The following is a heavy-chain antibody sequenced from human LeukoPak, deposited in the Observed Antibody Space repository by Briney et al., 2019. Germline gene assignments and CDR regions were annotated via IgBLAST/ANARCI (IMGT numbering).Heavy chain of an antibody. CDR3: ARASDILTGYGYNWFDP. Sequence: GGSLRLSCAASGFTFSSYAMHWVRQAPGKGLEWVAVISYDGSNKYYADSVKGRFTISRDNSKNTLYLQMNSLRAEDTAVYYCARASDILTGYGYNWFDPWGQGTLVTVSS. CDR1: GFTFSSYA. D-gene: IGHD3-9*01. CDR2: ISYDGSNK. V-gene: IGHV3-30-3*01. J-gene: IGHJ5*02.